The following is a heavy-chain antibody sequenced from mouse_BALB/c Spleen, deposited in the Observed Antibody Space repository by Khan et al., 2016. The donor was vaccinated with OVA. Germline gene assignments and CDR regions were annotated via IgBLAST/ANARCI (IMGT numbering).Heavy chain of an antibody. CDR3: ARREKYGYDPSWFAY. CDR2: IDPSDSET. J-gene: IGHJ3*01. V-gene: IGHV1-61*01. D-gene: IGHD2-2*01. Sequence: VQLQQSGAELVRPGASVKLSCKASGYTFTSYWMNWVKQRPGQGLEWIGMIDPSDSETNYNQMFKDKATLTVDKSSSTAYMQLSNLTSEDSAVYYCARREKYGYDPSWFAYWGQGTLVTVSA. CDR1: GYTFTSYW.